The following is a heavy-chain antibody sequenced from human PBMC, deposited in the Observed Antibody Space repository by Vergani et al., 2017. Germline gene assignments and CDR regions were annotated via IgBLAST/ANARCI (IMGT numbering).Heavy chain of an antibody. V-gene: IGHV3-74*01. CDR1: GLTFSSYW. J-gene: IGHJ6*02. CDR3: ARGKDYGGSSCNGSPYYGLDL. CDR2: INTDGSWT. Sequence: EVQLVESGGGLVQPGGSLRLPCAASGLTFSSYWMLWVRHTPEKGLVWVSRINTDGSWTTVADSVKGQFTISRDNAKNTLYLQMNSLRVEETAVYYCARGKDYGGSSCNGSPYYGLDLWGQGATVTVSS. D-gene: IGHD2-15*01.